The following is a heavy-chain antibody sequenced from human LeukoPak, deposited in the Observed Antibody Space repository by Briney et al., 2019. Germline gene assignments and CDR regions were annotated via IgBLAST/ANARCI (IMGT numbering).Heavy chain of an antibody. CDR2: VYYNGLT. CDR1: GASISPHY. Sequence: SETLSLTCTVSGASISPHYWTWIRQAPGRGLEWIGYVYYNGLTSYNASLRSRLILSVDTARNQVSLKLTSVTAADTAVYFCARHPFATPFDYWGPGTLVTVSS. D-gene: IGHD2-15*01. CDR3: ARHPFATPFDY. V-gene: IGHV4-59*11. J-gene: IGHJ4*02.